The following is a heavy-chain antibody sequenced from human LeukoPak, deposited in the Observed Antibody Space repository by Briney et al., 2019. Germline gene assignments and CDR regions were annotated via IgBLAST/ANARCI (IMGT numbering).Heavy chain of an antibody. V-gene: IGHV3-7*01. CDR2: IRQDGSER. CDR1: GVTFSSYW. D-gene: IGHD2-2*01. CDR3: ARDRSSNSWSEYFQD. Sequence: PGGSLRLSCAASGVTFSSYWMNWVRQAPGKGLEWVANIRQDGSERYYMDSVKGRFTISRDNAKNSLYLEMDSLRAEDTAVYYCARDRSSNSWSEYFQDWGQGTLVTVSS. J-gene: IGHJ1*01.